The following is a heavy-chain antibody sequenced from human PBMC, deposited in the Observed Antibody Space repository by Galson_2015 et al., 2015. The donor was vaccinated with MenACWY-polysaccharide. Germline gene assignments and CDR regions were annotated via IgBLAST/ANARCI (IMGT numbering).Heavy chain of an antibody. CDR1: GFTFSTYW. Sequence: SLRLSCAASGFTFSTYWMSWVRQAPGKGLEWVANIKPDGSEKYYVESVKGRFTISRDNAKNSLYLQMNGLRAEDMAIFFCAIATYNGGWYPDYFDYWGQGALVTVSS. CDR2: IKPDGSEK. D-gene: IGHD6-19*01. CDR3: AIATYNGGWYPDYFDY. J-gene: IGHJ4*02. V-gene: IGHV3-7*01.